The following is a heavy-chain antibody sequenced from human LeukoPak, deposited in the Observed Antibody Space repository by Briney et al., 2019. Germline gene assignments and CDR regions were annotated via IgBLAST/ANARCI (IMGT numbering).Heavy chain of an antibody. CDR1: GGSISSSSYY. CDR3: ARGSSSGYYVPLEYFQH. D-gene: IGHD3-22*01. CDR2: IYYSGST. J-gene: IGHJ1*01. Sequence: SETLSLTCTVSGGSISSSSYYWGWIRQPPGKGLEWIGSIYYSGSTYYNPSLKSRVTISVDTSKNQFSLKLSSVTAADTAVYYCARGSSSGYYVPLEYFQHWGQGTLVTVSS. V-gene: IGHV4-39*07.